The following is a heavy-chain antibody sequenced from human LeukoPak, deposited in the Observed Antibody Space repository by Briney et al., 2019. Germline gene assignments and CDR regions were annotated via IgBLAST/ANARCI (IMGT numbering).Heavy chain of an antibody. CDR2: ISYDGSNK. Sequence: PGWSLRLSCAASGFTFSSYAMHWVRQAPGKGLEWVALISYDGSNKYYADSVKGRFTISRDNSKNTLYLQMNSLRAEDTAVYYCARAYGGYVPFDYWGQGTLVTVSS. CDR3: ARAYGGYVPFDY. J-gene: IGHJ4*02. CDR1: GFTFSSYA. D-gene: IGHD5-12*01. V-gene: IGHV3-30*04.